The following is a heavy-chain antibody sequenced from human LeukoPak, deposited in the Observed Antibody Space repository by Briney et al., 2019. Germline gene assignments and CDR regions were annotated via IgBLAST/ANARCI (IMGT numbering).Heavy chain of an antibody. CDR1: GYTFTGYY. J-gene: IGHJ4*02. CDR2: INPNSGGT. D-gene: IGHD3-22*01. Sequence: ASVKVSCKASGYTFTGYYMHWVRQAPGQGLEWMGWINPNSGGTNYAQKFQGRVTMTRDTSISTAYMELSRLRSDDTAVYYCARGSDYYDCIGLEQYYFDYWGQGTLVTVSS. CDR3: ARGSDYYDCIGLEQYYFDY. V-gene: IGHV1-2*02.